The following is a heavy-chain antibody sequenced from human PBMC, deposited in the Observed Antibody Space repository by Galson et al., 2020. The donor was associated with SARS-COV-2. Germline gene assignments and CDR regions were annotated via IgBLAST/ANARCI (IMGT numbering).Heavy chain of an antibody. Sequence: GGSLRLSCAASGFTFSSYAMHWVRQAPGKGVEWVAVISYDGSNKYYADSVKGRFTISRDNSKNTLYLQMNSLRAEDTAVYYCARETERWPQFYYFDYWGQGTLVTVSS. V-gene: IGHV3-30-3*01. CDR1: GFTFSSYA. D-gene: IGHD2-21*02. CDR2: ISYDGSNK. J-gene: IGHJ4*02. CDR3: ARETERWPQFYYFDY.